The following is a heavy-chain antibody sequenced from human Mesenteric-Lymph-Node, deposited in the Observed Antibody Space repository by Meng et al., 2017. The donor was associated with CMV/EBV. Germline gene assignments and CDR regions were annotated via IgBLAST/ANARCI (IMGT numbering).Heavy chain of an antibody. Sequence: GESLKISCAASGFTFTIYAMNWVRLAPGKGLEWVSRINSDGSSTTYADSVKGRFTISRDNAKNTLYLQMNSLRAEDTAVYYCARGRWDIVVVSAAQNDAFDIWGQGTMVTVSS. CDR2: INSDGSST. CDR3: ARGRWDIVVVSAAQNDAFDI. CDR1: GFTFTIYA. V-gene: IGHV3-74*01. D-gene: IGHD2-2*01. J-gene: IGHJ3*02.